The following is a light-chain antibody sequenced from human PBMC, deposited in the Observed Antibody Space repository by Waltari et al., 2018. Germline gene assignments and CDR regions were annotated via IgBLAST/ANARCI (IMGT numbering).Light chain of an antibody. V-gene: IGLV2-14*03. CDR2: DVS. J-gene: IGLJ2*01. CDR1: IRDVGGYHY. CDR3: SSYVSSDTLEL. Sequence: HSALTQPASVSGSPGQSITISCTGTIRDVGGYHYFSCYPQHPGKAPKLMIFDVSNRPSGVSIRVSGSKSGNTASLTISGLQAEDEADYYCSSYVSSDTLELFGGGTSLTVL.